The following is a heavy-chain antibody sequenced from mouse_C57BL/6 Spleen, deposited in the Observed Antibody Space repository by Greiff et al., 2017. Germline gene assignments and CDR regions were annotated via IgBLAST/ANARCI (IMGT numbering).Heavy chain of an antibody. Sequence: QVQLQQSGAELARPGASVKMSCKVSGYTFTSYTMHWVKQRPGQGLEWIGYINPSSGYTKYNQKFKDKATLTADKSSSTAYMQLSSLTSEDSAVYYCAREGLTTVKDYWGQGTTLTVSS. CDR3: AREGLTTVKDY. D-gene: IGHD1-1*01. J-gene: IGHJ2*01. V-gene: IGHV1-4*01. CDR1: GYTFTSYT. CDR2: INPSSGYT.